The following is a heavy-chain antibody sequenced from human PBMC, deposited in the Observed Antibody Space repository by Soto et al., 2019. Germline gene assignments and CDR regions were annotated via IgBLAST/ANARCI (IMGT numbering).Heavy chain of an antibody. CDR3: ARHPARYGGYDLDY. V-gene: IGHV3-23*01. D-gene: IGHD5-12*01. CDR1: GFTFSSYA. Sequence: QAGGSLRLSCAASGFTFSSYAMSWVRQAPGKGLEWVSAISGSGGSTYYADSVKGRFTISRDNSKNTLYLQMNSLRAEDTAVYYCARHPARYGGYDLDYWGQGTLVTVSS. J-gene: IGHJ4*02. CDR2: ISGSGGST.